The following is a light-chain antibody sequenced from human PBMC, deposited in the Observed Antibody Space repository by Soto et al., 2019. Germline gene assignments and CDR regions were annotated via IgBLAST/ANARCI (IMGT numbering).Light chain of an antibody. CDR3: SSYAGINNLGV. V-gene: IGLV2-8*01. J-gene: IGLJ1*01. Sequence: QSALTQPPSASGSPGQLVTISCTGTSSDVGGYKYVSRYQQHPGKAPKLMIFEVNKRPSGVPDRFSGSKSGNTASLTVSGLQAEDEADYYCSSYAGINNLGVFGTGTKVTVL. CDR2: EVN. CDR1: SSDVGGYKY.